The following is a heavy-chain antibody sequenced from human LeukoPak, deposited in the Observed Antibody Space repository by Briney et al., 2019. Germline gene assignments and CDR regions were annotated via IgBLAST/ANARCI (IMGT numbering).Heavy chain of an antibody. Sequence: KPSETLSLPCTVSGGSISSSSYYWGWIRQPPGKGLEWIGSIYYSGSTYYNPSLKSRVTISVDTSKNQFSLNLTSVTAADTAVYYCARFTPQGYGWGGYNRFDPWGQGTLVTVSS. CDR1: GGSISSSSYY. J-gene: IGHJ5*02. D-gene: IGHD3-16*01. V-gene: IGHV4-39*07. CDR3: ARFTPQGYGWGGYNRFDP. CDR2: IYYSGST.